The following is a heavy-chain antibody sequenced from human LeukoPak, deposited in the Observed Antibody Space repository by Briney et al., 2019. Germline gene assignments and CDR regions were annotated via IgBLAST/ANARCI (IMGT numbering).Heavy chain of an antibody. J-gene: IGHJ4*02. CDR1: GGSISSGGYY. V-gene: IGHV4-31*03. D-gene: IGHD6-13*01. Sequence: SETLSLTCTVSGGSISSGGYYWSWIRQHPGKGLEWIGYIYYSGSTYYNPSHKSRVTISVDTSKNQFSLKLSSVTAADTAVYYCARAPYSSSWYRGGYFDYWGQGTLVTVSS. CDR3: ARAPYSSSWYRGGYFDY. CDR2: IYYSGST.